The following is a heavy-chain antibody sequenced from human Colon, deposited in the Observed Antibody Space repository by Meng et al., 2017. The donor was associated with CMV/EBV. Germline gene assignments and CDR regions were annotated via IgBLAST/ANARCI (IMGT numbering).Heavy chain of an antibody. CDR1: GGTFSRHA. CDR2: IIPMFGTT. D-gene: IGHD1-26*01. J-gene: IGHJ6*02. CDR3: ARGVGATVGPHYYYYGVDV. V-gene: IGHV1-69*05. Sequence: SVKVSCKSSGGTFSRHAFSWVRQAPRQGLEWMGGIIPMFGTTNHAQKFQGRVRFTTDESTSTAYMELSSLRSDDTAVYYCARGVGATVGPHYYYYGVDVWGQGTTVTVSS.